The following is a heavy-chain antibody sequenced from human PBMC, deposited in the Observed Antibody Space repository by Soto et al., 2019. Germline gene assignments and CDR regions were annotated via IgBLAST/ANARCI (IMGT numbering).Heavy chain of an antibody. CDR2: ISGYNGNT. D-gene: IGHD2-15*01. J-gene: IGHJ5*02. Sequence: ASVKVSCKTSGYTFSSYGITWVRQAPGQGLEWMGWISGYNGNTNYAQKVQGRVSMTTDTSTSTAYMELRSLRSDDTAVYYCARGGVYCTAGSCPYNWFDPWGQGTLVTVSS. V-gene: IGHV1-18*01. CDR3: ARGGVYCTAGSCPYNWFDP. CDR1: GYTFSSYG.